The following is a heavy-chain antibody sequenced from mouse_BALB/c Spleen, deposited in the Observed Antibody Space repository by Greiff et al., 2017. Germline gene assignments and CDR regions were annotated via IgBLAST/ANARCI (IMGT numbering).Heavy chain of an antibody. Sequence: QVQLQQSGAELAKPGASVKMSCKASGYTFTSYWMHWVKQRPGQGLEWIGYINPSTGYTEYNQKFKDKATLTADKSSSTAYMQLSSLTSEDSAVYYCARLGVLDYWGQGTTLTVSS. CDR1: GYTFTSYW. D-gene: IGHD2-14*01. V-gene: IGHV1-7*01. CDR3: ARLGVLDY. J-gene: IGHJ2*01. CDR2: INPSTGYT.